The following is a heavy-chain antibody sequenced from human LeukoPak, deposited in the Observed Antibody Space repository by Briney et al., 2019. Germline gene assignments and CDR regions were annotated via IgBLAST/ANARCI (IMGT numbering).Heavy chain of an antibody. CDR2: VSGKGGSTT. D-gene: IGHD3-22*01. J-gene: IGHJ2*01. V-gene: IGHV3-23*01. CDR3: AKFYYDSGGYYWFFDL. CDR1: GFTSDTYP. Sequence: GGSLRLSCAASGFTSDTYPMTWVRQAPGKGLEWVSSVSGKGGSTTYYADSVEGRFTISRDNSKNTVYLQMNSLRADDTAVYYCAKFYYDSGGYYWFFDLWGRGALVTVSA.